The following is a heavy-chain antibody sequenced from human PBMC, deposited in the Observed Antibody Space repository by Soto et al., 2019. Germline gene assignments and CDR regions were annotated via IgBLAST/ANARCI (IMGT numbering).Heavy chain of an antibody. CDR3: ARDFGRYGMDV. CDR2: IFYSWST. CDR1: GGSISSYY. J-gene: IGHJ6*02. V-gene: IGHV4-59*01. Sequence: QVQLQESGPGLVKPSETLSLTCTVSGGSISSYYWSWIRQPPGKGLEWIGYIFYSWSTNYNPSLKSRVTISVDTSKNQFSLKLSSVTAADTAVYYCARDFGRYGMDVWGQGTTVTVSS. D-gene: IGHD3-10*01.